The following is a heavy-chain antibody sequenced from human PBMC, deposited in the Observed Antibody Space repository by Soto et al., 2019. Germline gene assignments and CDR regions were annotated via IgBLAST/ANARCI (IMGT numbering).Heavy chain of an antibody. CDR3: AKARAYSTGNYFYGMNV. J-gene: IGHJ6*02. CDR2: ISWNSGYI. D-gene: IGHD1-1*01. V-gene: IGHV3-9*01. CDR1: GFICDDFA. Sequence: EVRLVESGGGLVQPGRSLRLSCAASGFICDDFAMHWVRQVPGKGLEWVSGISWNSGYIGYAASVKGRFTISRDNSKRSLYLQMNSLTADDTALYYCAKARAYSTGNYFYGMNVWGQGTTVTVSS.